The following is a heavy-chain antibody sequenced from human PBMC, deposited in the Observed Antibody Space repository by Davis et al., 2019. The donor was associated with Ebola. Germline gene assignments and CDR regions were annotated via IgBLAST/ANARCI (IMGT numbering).Heavy chain of an antibody. V-gene: IGHV4-30-4*01. D-gene: IGHD2-8*01. Sequence: SETLSLTCTVSGGSISSGDYYWSWIRQPPGKGLEWIGYIYYSGSTYYNPSLKSRVTISVDTSKNQFSLKLSSVTAADTAVYYCARDKVSYGMDVWGQGTTATVSS. CDR2: IYYSGST. CDR1: GGSISSGDYY. J-gene: IGHJ6*02. CDR3: ARDKVSYGMDV.